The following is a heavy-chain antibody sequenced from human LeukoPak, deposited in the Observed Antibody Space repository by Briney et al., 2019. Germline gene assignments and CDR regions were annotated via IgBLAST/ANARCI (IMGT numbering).Heavy chain of an antibody. Sequence: GKSLRLSCAASGFTFNNYGMHWVRQAPGKGLEWVAVISYDGRNIHYPDSVKGRFSISRDISTDTLWLQMDSLRTEDTAVYYCAKGPLRGTAAAIDYWGQGTLVTVSS. V-gene: IGHV3-30*18. D-gene: IGHD2-2*01. J-gene: IGHJ4*02. CDR2: ISYDGRNI. CDR3: AKGPLRGTAAAIDY. CDR1: GFTFNNYG.